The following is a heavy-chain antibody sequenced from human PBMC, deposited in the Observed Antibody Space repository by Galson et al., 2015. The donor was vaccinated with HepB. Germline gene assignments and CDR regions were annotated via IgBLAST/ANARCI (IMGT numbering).Heavy chain of an antibody. J-gene: IGHJ6*03. Sequence: SLRLSCAASGFTFSSYWMSWVRQAPGKGLEWVANIKQEGSEKYYVDSVKGRFTISRDNAKNSLYLQMNSLRAEDTAVYYCARVPSEYDFWSGYPNFYYYYMDVWGKGTTVTVSS. V-gene: IGHV3-7*01. CDR2: IKQEGSEK. CDR1: GFTFSSYW. CDR3: ARVPSEYDFWSGYPNFYYYYMDV. D-gene: IGHD3-3*01.